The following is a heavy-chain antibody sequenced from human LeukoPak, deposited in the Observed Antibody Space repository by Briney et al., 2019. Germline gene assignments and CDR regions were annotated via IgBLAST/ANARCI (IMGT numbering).Heavy chain of an antibody. J-gene: IGHJ3*02. Sequence: PSETLSLTCTVSGGSISSYYWSWIRQPPGKGLKWIGYVYYSGSTNYNPSLKSRVTISVDTSKNQFSLMLSSVTAADTAVYYCARDLAVAGTADAFDIWGQGTMVTVSS. D-gene: IGHD6-19*01. CDR2: VYYSGST. CDR1: GGSISSYY. V-gene: IGHV4-59*01. CDR3: ARDLAVAGTADAFDI.